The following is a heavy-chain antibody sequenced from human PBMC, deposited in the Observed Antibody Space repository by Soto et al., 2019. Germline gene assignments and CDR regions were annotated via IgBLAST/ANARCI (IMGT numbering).Heavy chain of an antibody. CDR2: ILNDGTNK. D-gene: IGHD3-10*02. V-gene: IGHV3-30-3*01. CDR1: GFTFSNYA. Sequence: QVQLVESGGGVVQPGRSLRLSCAASGFTFSNYAMHWVRQAPGKGLEWVANILNDGTNKNYADSVKGRFTISRDNSQNTVYLQMNPRRVKDTAVYYCTSGWDGYDWGDAVHIRGEGTLV. CDR3: TSGWDGYDWGDAVHI. J-gene: IGHJ3*02.